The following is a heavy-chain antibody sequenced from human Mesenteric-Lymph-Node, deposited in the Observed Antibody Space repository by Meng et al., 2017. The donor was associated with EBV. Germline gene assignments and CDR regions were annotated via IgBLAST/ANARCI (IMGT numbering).Heavy chain of an antibody. CDR1: SGSISNSNW. V-gene: IGHV4-4*02. D-gene: IGHD3-16*02. CDR2: IFHSGGT. Sequence: QVHLQEAVPELVNPSGTRSRTCACSSGSISNSNWWSWVRQPPGKGLQWIGDIFHSGGTNYNPSLKSRVTISVDKSKNQFSLKVNSLTAADTAVYYCARITFGGAIGDWGQGTLVTVSS. CDR3: ARITFGGAIGD. J-gene: IGHJ4*02.